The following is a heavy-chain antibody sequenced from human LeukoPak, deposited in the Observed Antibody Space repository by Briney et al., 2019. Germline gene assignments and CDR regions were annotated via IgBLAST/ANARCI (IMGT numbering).Heavy chain of an antibody. CDR1: GGSISSRPYY. CDR3: ARDRWFGESRYMDV. V-gene: IGHV4-39*07. D-gene: IGHD3-10*01. J-gene: IGHJ6*04. Sequence: SETLSLTCTVSGGSISSRPYYWGWVRQPPGKGLEWIGTISYSGTTYYNPSLKSRVTMSVDTSKNQFSLKLSSVTAADTAVYYCARDRWFGESRYMDVWGKGTTVTISS. CDR2: ISYSGTT.